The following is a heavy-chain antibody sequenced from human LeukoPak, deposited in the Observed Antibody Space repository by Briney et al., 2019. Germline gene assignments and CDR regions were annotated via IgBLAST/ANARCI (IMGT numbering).Heavy chain of an antibody. D-gene: IGHD2-15*01. V-gene: IGHV4-38-2*02. J-gene: IGHJ4*02. Sequence: PSETLSLTCTVSGYSISSGYYWGWIRQPPGKGLEWIGSIYHSGSTYYNPSPKSRVTISVDTSTNQFSLRLRSVTAADTAVYYCARGRVAYSAYYFDYWGRGTLVTVSS. CDR1: GYSISSGYY. CDR2: IYHSGST. CDR3: ARGRVAYSAYYFDY.